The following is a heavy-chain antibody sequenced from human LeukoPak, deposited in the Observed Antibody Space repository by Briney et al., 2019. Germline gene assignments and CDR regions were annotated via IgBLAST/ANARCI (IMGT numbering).Heavy chain of an antibody. J-gene: IGHJ3*02. V-gene: IGHV1-46*01. CDR2: INPSGGST. CDR1: GYTFTSYY. D-gene: IGHD6-19*01. Sequence: ASVKVSCKASGYTFTSYYMHWVRQAPGQGLEWMGIINPSGGSTSYARKFEGRVTMTRDTSTSTVYMELSSLRSEDTAVYYCARGGSGWYAYDAFDIWGQGTMVIVSS. CDR3: ARGGSGWYAYDAFDI.